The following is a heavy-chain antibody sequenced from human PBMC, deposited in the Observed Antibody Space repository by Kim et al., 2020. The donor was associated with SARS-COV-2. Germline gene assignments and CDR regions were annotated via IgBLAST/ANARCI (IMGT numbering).Heavy chain of an antibody. CDR3: AKDHYYDSSGYLDY. V-gene: IGHV3-30*02. D-gene: IGHD3-22*01. J-gene: IGHJ4*02. Sequence: DSVKGRFTISRDNSKNTLYLQMNSLRAEDTAVYYCAKDHYYDSSGYLDYWGQGTLVTVSS.